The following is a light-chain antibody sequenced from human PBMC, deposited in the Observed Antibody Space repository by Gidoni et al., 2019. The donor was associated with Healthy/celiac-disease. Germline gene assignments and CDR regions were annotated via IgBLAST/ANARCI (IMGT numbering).Light chain of an antibody. CDR2: GAS. V-gene: IGKV3-15*01. CDR1: QSVSSN. Sequence: EIVMTQSPATLSVSPGERATLSCRARQSVSSNLAWYQQKPGQAPRLLIYGASTRATGIPARFSGSGSGTEFTLTISSLQSEDFAVYYCQQYNNWPPLTFGQXTRLEIK. J-gene: IGKJ5*01. CDR3: QQYNNWPPLT.